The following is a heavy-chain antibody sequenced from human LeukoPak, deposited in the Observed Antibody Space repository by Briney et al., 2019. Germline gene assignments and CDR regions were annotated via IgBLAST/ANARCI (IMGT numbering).Heavy chain of an antibody. CDR2: INPNSGGT. D-gene: IGHD3-9*01. J-gene: IGHJ4*02. CDR3: ARDRALTGYYDY. V-gene: IGHV1-2*02. Sequence: ASVKVSCKASGYTFTGYYMHWVRQAPGQGLEWMGWINPNSGGTNYAQKFQGRVTMTRDTSISTAYMELSRLRSDDTAVYYCARDRALTGYYDYWGQGTLVTVSS. CDR1: GYTFTGYY.